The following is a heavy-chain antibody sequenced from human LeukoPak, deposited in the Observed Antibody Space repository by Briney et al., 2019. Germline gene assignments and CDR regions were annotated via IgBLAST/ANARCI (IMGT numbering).Heavy chain of an antibody. J-gene: IGHJ6*03. D-gene: IGHD2-8*01. CDR3: ARGPQLIGYYYIDV. CDR2: TYYRSKWYK. V-gene: IGHV6-1*01. CDR1: GDSVSSNSAA. Sequence: SQTLSLTCAISGDSVSSNSAAWNWIRQSPSRGLEWLGRTYYRSKWYKDYAVSVKSRITINPDTSNNQFSLHLNSVTPEDTAVYYCARGPQLIGYYYIDVWDTGTTVTVSS.